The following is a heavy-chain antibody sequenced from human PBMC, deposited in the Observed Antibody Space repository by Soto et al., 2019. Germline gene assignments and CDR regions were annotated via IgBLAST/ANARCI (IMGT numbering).Heavy chain of an antibody. CDR3: ARDRVRFLEWFSVDY. CDR2: ISYDGSNK. J-gene: IGHJ4*02. V-gene: IGHV3-30*04. D-gene: IGHD3-3*01. Sequence: QVQLVESGGGVVQPGRSLRLSRAASGFTFDSFAMHWVRQAPGKGLEWVAVISYDGSNKYYADYVKGRFTISRDNSDNMLYLQMSGLRAEDTAVYYCARDRVRFLEWFSVDYWGQGTLITVSS. CDR1: GFTFDSFA.